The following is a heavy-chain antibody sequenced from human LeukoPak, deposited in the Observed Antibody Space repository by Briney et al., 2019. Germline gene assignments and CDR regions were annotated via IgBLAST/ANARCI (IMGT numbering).Heavy chain of an antibody. J-gene: IGHJ4*02. V-gene: IGHV1-2*06. D-gene: IGHD6-6*01. CDR2: INPNSGGT. CDR1: GYTFTGYY. Sequence: ASVKVSCKASGYTFTGYYMHWVRQAPGQGLEWMGRINPNSGGTNYAQKFQGRVTMTRDTSISTAYMELSRLRSDDTAVYYCARVAGYISSSRPSRGDYWGQGTLVTVS. CDR3: ARVAGYISSSRPSRGDY.